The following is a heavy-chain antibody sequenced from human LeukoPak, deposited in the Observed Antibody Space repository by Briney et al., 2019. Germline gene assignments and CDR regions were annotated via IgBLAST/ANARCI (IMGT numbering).Heavy chain of an antibody. Sequence: SETLSLTCTVAGGSISSGAYWWTWLRQDPAKGLEWIGYTYYSGSTYYNPSLRSRVNISVDTSKNQFSLNVRSVTAADTAVYFCARGHSTSSPYFCNGMDVWGQGTTVTVSS. CDR3: ARGHSTSSPYFCNGMDV. J-gene: IGHJ6*02. CDR1: GGSISSGAYW. D-gene: IGHD6-6*01. V-gene: IGHV4-31*03. CDR2: TYYSGST.